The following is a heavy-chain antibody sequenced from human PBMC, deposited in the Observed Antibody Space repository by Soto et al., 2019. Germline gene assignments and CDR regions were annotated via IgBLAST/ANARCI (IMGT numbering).Heavy chain of an antibody. CDR1: GGTFSSYA. Sequence: QVQLVQSGAEVKKPGSSVKVSCKASGGTFSSYAISWVRQAPGQGLEWMGGIIPIFGTANYAQKFQGRVTITADESTSTAYMELSSLRSEDTAVYYCASEPYDFWSGNYYCYGMDVWGQGTTVTVSS. CDR2: IIPIFGTA. V-gene: IGHV1-69*01. J-gene: IGHJ6*02. D-gene: IGHD3-3*01. CDR3: ASEPYDFWSGNYYCYGMDV.